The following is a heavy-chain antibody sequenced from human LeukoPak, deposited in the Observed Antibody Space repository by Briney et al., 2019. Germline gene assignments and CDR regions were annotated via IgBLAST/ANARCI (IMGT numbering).Heavy chain of an antibody. J-gene: IGHJ6*04. D-gene: IGHD3-10*02. CDR2: ISSSGSTI. V-gene: IGHV3-48*03. Sequence: GGSMRLSWPASGFTLSSYEMNWVRQVAGEWLEWVSYISSSGSTIYYADSVKGRFTTSRDNANNSLYLQMNSLRAEDTAVYYCAELGITMIGGVWGKGTTVTISS. CDR3: AELGITMIGGV. CDR1: GFTLSSYE.